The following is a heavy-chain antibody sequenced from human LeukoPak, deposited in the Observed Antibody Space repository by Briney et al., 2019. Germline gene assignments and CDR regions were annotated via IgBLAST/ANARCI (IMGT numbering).Heavy chain of an antibody. CDR3: ATPNDFWSGYATPPYYYGMDV. CDR1: GYTFTSYY. V-gene: IGHV1-46*01. J-gene: IGHJ6*02. CDR2: INPSGGST. Sequence: GASVKVSCKASGYTFTSYYMHWVRQAPGQGLEWMGIINPSGGSTSYAQKFQGRVTMTRDTSTSTVYMELSSLRSEDTAVYYCATPNDFWSGYATPPYYYGMDVWGQGTTVTVSS. D-gene: IGHD3-3*01.